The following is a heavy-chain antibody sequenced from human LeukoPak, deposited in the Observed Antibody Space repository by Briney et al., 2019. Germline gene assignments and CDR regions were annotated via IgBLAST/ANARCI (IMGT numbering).Heavy chain of an antibody. D-gene: IGHD3-22*01. Sequence: SETLSLTCTVSGGSISSYYWSWIRQPAGKGLEWIGRIYTSGSTNYNPSLKSRVTMSVDTSKNQFSLKLSSVTAADTAVYYCARESYYYDSSGYPDAFDIWGQGTMDTVSS. CDR1: GGSISSYY. CDR3: ARESYYYDSSGYPDAFDI. CDR2: IYTSGST. V-gene: IGHV4-4*07. J-gene: IGHJ3*02.